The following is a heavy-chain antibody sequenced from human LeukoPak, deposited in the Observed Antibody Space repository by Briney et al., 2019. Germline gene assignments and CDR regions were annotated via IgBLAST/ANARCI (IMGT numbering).Heavy chain of an antibody. D-gene: IGHD3-22*01. J-gene: IGHJ3*02. CDR1: GFIFSSYT. CDR3: ARDHHRRHYDSQARDTFDI. Sequence: GGSLRLSCAASGFIFSSYTMNWVHQAPGKGLEWVSYIGSSSSTIYYADSVKGRFTISRDNAKNSLYLQMNSLRAEDTAVYYCARDHHRRHYDSQARDTFDIWGQGTMVTVSS. CDR2: IGSSSSTI. V-gene: IGHV3-48*01.